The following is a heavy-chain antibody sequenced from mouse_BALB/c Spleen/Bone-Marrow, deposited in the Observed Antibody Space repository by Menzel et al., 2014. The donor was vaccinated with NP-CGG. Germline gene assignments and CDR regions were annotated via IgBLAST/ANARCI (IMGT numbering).Heavy chain of an antibody. D-gene: IGHD1-1*01. CDR2: ISYSGST. CDR1: GYSITSDYA. J-gene: IGHJ3*01. Sequence: VQLQQSGPGLMKPSQSLSLTCTVTGYSITSDYAWNWIRQFPGNKLEWMGYISYSGSTSYNPSLKSRISLTRDTSRNQFFLQLNSVTTEDTATYYCARNAYYYGNREFPYWGQGTLVTVSA. CDR3: ARNAYYYGNREFPY. V-gene: IGHV3-2*02.